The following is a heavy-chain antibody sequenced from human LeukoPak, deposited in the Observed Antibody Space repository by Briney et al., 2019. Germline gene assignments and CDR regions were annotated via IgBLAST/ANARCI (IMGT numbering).Heavy chain of an antibody. Sequence: GGSLRLSCAASGLTFSSYWMHWVRQVPGKGLVWVSRINTDGSSTIYADSVKGRFTISRDNAKNTLYLQMNSLRAEDTAVYYCARGRYCSSTSCQEAFDIWGQGTMVTVSS. CDR1: GLTFSSYW. D-gene: IGHD2-2*01. V-gene: IGHV3-74*01. CDR3: ARGRYCSSTSCQEAFDI. CDR2: INTDGSST. J-gene: IGHJ3*02.